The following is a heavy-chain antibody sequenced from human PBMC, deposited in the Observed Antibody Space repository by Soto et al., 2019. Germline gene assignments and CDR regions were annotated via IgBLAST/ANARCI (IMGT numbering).Heavy chain of an antibody. CDR1: GYTFTSYD. J-gene: IGHJ6*02. D-gene: IGHD6-6*01. V-gene: IGHV1-8*01. Sequence: ASVKVSCKASGYTFTSYDINWVRQATGQGLEWMGWMNPNSGNTVYAQKFQGRVTMTRNTSISTAYMELSSLRSEDTAVYCCARSRYSSSSPYRYYGMDVWGQGTTVTVSS. CDR3: ARSRYSSSSPYRYYGMDV. CDR2: MNPNSGNT.